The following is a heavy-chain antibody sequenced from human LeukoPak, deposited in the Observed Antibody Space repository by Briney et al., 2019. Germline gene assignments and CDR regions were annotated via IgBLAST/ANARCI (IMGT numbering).Heavy chain of an antibody. CDR3: ARGWELVRFDY. Sequence: ASVKVSCKASGYTFIAYYMHWVRQAPGQGLEWMGWINPNSGGTNYAQDFRGRVTMTRDTSISTAYMELSSLRSDDTAVYYCARGWELVRFDYWGQGTLVTVSS. J-gene: IGHJ4*02. V-gene: IGHV1-2*02. CDR2: INPNSGGT. CDR1: GYTFIAYY. D-gene: IGHD1-26*01.